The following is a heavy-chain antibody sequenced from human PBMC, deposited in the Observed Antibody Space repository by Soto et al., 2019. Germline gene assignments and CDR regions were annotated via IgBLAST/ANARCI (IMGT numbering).Heavy chain of an antibody. V-gene: IGHV3-64D*06. Sequence: VGSLRLSCSASGFTFSSYAMHWVRQAPGKGLEYVSAISSNGGSTYYADSVKGRFTISRDNSKNTLYLQMSSLRAEDTAVYYCVKDSPSRAALGPSLFDYWGQGTLVTV. CDR3: VKDSPSRAALGPSLFDY. D-gene: IGHD6-6*01. J-gene: IGHJ4*02. CDR1: GFTFSSYA. CDR2: ISSNGGST.